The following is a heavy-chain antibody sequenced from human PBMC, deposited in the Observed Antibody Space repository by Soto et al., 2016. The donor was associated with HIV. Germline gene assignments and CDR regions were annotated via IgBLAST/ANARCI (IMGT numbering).Heavy chain of an antibody. Sequence: EVQLVESGGGLVKPGGSLRLSCAASGFTFSSYSMNWVRQAPGKGLEWVSSISSSSSYIYYADSVKGRFTISRDNAKNSLYLQMNSLRAEDTAVYYCAREQQQLALVTRFDPWGQGTLVTVSS. CDR1: GFTFSSYS. V-gene: IGHV3-21*01. D-gene: IGHD6-13*01. CDR3: AREQQQLALVTRFDP. CDR2: ISSSSSYI. J-gene: IGHJ5*02.